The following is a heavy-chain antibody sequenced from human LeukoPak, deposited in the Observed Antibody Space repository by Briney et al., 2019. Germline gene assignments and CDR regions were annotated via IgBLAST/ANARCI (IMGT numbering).Heavy chain of an antibody. Sequence: PSETLSLTCTVSGGSICSYYWSWIRQPAGKGLEWIGRIYTSGSTYYNPSLKSRVTMSVDTSKNQFSLKLSSVTAADTAVYYCARDRGRGTGYLTGVINWFDPWGQGTLVTVSS. CDR3: ARDRGRGTGYLTGVINWFDP. CDR1: GGSICSYY. CDR2: IYTSGST. V-gene: IGHV4-4*07. D-gene: IGHD3/OR15-3a*01. J-gene: IGHJ5*02.